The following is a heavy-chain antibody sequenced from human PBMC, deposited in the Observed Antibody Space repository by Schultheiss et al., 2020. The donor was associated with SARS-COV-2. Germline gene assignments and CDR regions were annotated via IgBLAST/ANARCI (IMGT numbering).Heavy chain of an antibody. D-gene: IGHD6-13*01. CDR2: IKQDGSEK. J-gene: IGHJ6*02. V-gene: IGHV3-7*03. CDR1: GFTFSSYG. CDR3: ARDPGASSSGTYYYYGMDV. Sequence: GGSLRLSCAASGFTFSSYGMHWVRQAPGKGLEWVANIKQDGSEKHYADSVKGRFTISRDNSKNTLYLQMNSLRAEDTAVYYCARDPGASSSGTYYYYGMDVWGQGTTVTVSS.